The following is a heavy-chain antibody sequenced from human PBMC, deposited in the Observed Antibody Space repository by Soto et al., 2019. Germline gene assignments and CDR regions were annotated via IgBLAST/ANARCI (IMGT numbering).Heavy chain of an antibody. CDR1: GGSISSSSYY. D-gene: IGHD6-19*01. CDR3: ARQADWRIAVAGTEFDY. Sequence: PSETLSLTCTVSGGSISSSSYYWGWIRQPPGKGLEWIGSIYYSGSTYYNPSLKSRVTISVDTSKNQFSLKLSSVTAADTAVYYCARQADWRIAVAGTEFDYRGQGTLVTVPS. CDR2: IYYSGST. J-gene: IGHJ4*02. V-gene: IGHV4-39*01.